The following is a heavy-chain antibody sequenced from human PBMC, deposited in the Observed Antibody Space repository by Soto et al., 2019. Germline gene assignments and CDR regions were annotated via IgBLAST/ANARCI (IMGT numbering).Heavy chain of an antibody. CDR3: VNAGGWNYVGGFDY. CDR1: GFTFSSYA. Sequence: GGSLRLSCAASGFTFSSYAMSWVRQAPGKGLEWVSAISGSGGSTYYADSVKGRFTISRDNSKNTLYLQMNSLRAEDTAVYYCVNAGGWNYVGGFDYWGQGTLVTVSS. D-gene: IGHD1-7*01. J-gene: IGHJ4*02. V-gene: IGHV3-23*01. CDR2: ISGSGGST.